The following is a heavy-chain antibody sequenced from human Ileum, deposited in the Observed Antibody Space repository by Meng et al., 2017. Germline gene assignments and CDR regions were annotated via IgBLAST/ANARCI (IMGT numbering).Heavy chain of an antibody. V-gene: IGHV3-74*01. CDR3: TRDIRLGYCSGCNCPVFDP. J-gene: IGHJ5*02. D-gene: IGHD2-15*01. CDR2: IKPVWSDA. CDR1: GSTSRLLW. Sequence: VALAVCRVQHVGTRELPSAPSGSTSRLLWEHCVRIAHGKGVHWVPRIKPVWSDATSADSVKGRVTSSRDNAKSTVYLQMNSLRAEDTAVYYCTRDIRLGYCSGCNCPVFDPWGQGTLVTVSS.